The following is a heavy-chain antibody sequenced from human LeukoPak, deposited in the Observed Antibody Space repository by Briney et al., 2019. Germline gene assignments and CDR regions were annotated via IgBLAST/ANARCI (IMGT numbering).Heavy chain of an antibody. D-gene: IGHD1-26*01. V-gene: IGHV3-49*03. CDR1: GFTFDDYA. Sequence: GGSLRLSCTASGFTFDDYAMSWFRQAPGKGLEWVGFIRSKAYGGTTEYAASVKGRFIISRDDSKSIAYLQMNSLKTEDTAVYYCTRVTGGTYGRNDYWGQGTLVTVSS. CDR2: IRSKAYGGTT. CDR3: TRVTGGTYGRNDY. J-gene: IGHJ4*02.